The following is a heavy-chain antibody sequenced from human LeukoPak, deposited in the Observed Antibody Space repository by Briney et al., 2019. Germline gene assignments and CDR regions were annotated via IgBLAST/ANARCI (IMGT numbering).Heavy chain of an antibody. CDR1: GFTFSTYS. D-gene: IGHD1-26*01. CDR2: ISSSSRTYK. Sequence: GGSLRLSCAASGFTFSTYSMSWVRQAPGKGLEWVSSISSSSRTYKYYADSVKGRFTISRDNAKSSLHLQMNSLRAEDTAVYYCVRVGATDYFDYWGQGTLVTVSS. V-gene: IGHV3-21*03. CDR3: VRVGATDYFDY. J-gene: IGHJ4*02.